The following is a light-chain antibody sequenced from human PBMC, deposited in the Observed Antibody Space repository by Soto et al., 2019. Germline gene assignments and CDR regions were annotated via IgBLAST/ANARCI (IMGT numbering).Light chain of an antibody. V-gene: IGKV3-11*01. J-gene: IGKJ4*01. CDR2: DAS. Sequence: EIVLTQSPGTLSLSPGERATLSCRASQSVSNDLAWYQQKPGQSPRLLIYDASNRAAGIPARFSGSGSGTVFTLTIAGLEPDYVAVYYCQKHHNWPLTFGGGTKVDI. CDR1: QSVSND. CDR3: QKHHNWPLT.